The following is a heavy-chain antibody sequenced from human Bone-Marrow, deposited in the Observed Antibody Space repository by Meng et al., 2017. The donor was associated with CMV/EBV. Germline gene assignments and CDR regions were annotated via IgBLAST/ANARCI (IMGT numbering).Heavy chain of an antibody. D-gene: IGHD1-14*01. Sequence: GESLKISCVASGFTFRSYAIHWVRQAPGKGLEWVAVMSYDGSNKYYADSVKGRFTISRDNSKNTLYLQMNSLRAEDTAVYYCAKGYHEDYWGQGTLVTVSS. CDR2: MSYDGSNK. CDR3: AKGYHEDY. V-gene: IGHV3-30-3*01. CDR1: GFTFRSYA. J-gene: IGHJ4*02.